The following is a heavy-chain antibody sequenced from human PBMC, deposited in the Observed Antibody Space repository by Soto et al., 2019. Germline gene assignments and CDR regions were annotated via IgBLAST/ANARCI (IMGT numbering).Heavy chain of an antibody. V-gene: IGHV3-30*03. CDR2: ISYDGSNK. D-gene: IGHD5-12*01. J-gene: IGHJ4*02. Sequence: GGSLRLSCAASGFTFSSYGMHWVRQAPGKGLEWVAVISYDGSNKYYADSVKGRFTISRDNSKNTLYLQMNSLRAEDTAVYYCAAEQRYSPHNYWGQGTLVTVSS. CDR1: GFTFSSYG. CDR3: AAEQRYSPHNY.